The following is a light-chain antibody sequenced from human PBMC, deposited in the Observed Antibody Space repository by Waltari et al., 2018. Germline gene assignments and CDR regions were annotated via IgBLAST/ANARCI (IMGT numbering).Light chain of an antibody. Sequence: QSVLTPPPSLSAAPGQKVTISCSGSTSNIGIRSFSWYQQVPGRAPKVLIYDDDKGPSGIPDRFSGSKSGTSATLAIAGLQTGDEADYYCGTWDTSLGRWVFGGGTKLTVL. CDR2: DDD. J-gene: IGLJ3*02. V-gene: IGLV1-51*01. CDR3: GTWDTSLGRWV. CDR1: TSNIGIRS.